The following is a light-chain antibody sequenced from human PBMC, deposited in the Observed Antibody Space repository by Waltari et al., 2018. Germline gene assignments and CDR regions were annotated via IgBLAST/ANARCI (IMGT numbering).Light chain of an antibody. Sequence: QSALTQPASVSGSPRQSLTHPSTGPSRDVGGYNYVSWYQQHPGKAPKLIIYEVRNRPSGVSNRFSGSKSGNTASLTISGLQAEDEADYYCSSYTSSSTLVFGGGTKLTVL. CDR2: EVR. CDR1: SRDVGGYNY. V-gene: IGLV2-14*01. CDR3: SSYTSSSTLV. J-gene: IGLJ2*01.